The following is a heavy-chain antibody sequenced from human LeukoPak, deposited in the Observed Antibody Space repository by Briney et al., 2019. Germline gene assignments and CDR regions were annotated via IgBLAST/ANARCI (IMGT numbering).Heavy chain of an antibody. CDR3: ARVGDSWDAFDI. J-gene: IGHJ3*02. Sequence: ASVKVSCKASGYTFTSYYMHWVRQAPGQGLEWMGIINPSGGSTSYARKFQGRVTMTRDMSTSTVYMELSSLRSEDTAVYYCARVGDSWDAFDIWGQGTMVTVSS. V-gene: IGHV1-46*01. CDR2: INPSGGST. D-gene: IGHD3-10*01. CDR1: GYTFTSYY.